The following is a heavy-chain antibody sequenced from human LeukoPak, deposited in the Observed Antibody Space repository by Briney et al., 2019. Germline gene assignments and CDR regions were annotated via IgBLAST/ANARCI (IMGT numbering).Heavy chain of an antibody. J-gene: IGHJ3*02. CDR2: ISYDGSNK. V-gene: IGHV3-30*18. CDR3: AKIPRAGTRVTTAAFDI. CDR1: GFTFSSYG. Sequence: PGGSLRLSCAASGFTFSSYGMHWVRQAPGKGLEWVAVISYDGSNKYYADSVKGRFTISRDNSKNTLYLQMNSLRAEDTAVYYCAKIPRAGTRVTTAAFDIWGQGTMVTVSS. D-gene: IGHD4-17*01.